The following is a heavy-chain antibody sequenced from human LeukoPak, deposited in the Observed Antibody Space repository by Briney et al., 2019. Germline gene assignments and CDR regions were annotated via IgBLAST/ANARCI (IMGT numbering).Heavy chain of an antibody. Sequence: GGSLRLSCAASGFTFSDYYMSWIRQAPGKGLEWVSYISSSGSTIYYADSVKGRFTFSRDNAKNSLYLQMNSLRAEDTAVYYCAREALSGMVIRSKNDYWGQGTLVTVSS. D-gene: IGHD4-23*01. CDR2: ISSSGSTI. J-gene: IGHJ4*02. CDR1: GFTFSDYY. V-gene: IGHV3-11*01. CDR3: AREALSGMVIRSKNDY.